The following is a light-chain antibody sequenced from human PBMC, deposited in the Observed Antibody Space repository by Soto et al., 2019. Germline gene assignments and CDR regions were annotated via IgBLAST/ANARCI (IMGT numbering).Light chain of an antibody. CDR1: QSVSNNY. V-gene: IGKV3D-20*02. Sequence: EIVLTQSPGTLSLSPGERATLSCRASQSVSNNYLAWYQQKPGQAPRLPIYGASNRATGIPDRFSGSGSGTDFTLTISRLEPEDFAVYYCQQRSNWPWTFGQGTKVDIK. J-gene: IGKJ1*01. CDR3: QQRSNWPWT. CDR2: GAS.